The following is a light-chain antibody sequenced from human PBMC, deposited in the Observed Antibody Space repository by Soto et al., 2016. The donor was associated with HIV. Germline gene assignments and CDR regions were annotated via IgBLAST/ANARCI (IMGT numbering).Light chain of an antibody. CDR3: QVWDSSSDHSPWV. CDR1: NIGSKS. Sequence: SYVLTQPPSVSVAPGKTARITCGGNNIGSKSVHWCQQKPGQAPALVVYDDSDRPSGIPERFSGSNSGKTATLTISRVEAGDEADYYCQVWDSSSDHSPWVFGGGTKLTVL. J-gene: IGLJ3*02. V-gene: IGLV3-21*03. CDR2: DDS.